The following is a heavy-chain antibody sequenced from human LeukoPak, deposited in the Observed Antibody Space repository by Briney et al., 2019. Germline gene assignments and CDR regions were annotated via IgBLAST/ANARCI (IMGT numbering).Heavy chain of an antibody. J-gene: IGHJ4*02. V-gene: IGHV4-34*01. CDR3: VGYYYGSGSYHNYPNFDY. D-gene: IGHD3-10*01. CDR2: INHRGST. Sequence: TASETLSLTCAVYGGSFSGHYGSWTRQPPGKGLEWIGEINHRGSTNYHPSLKSRVTISGDTSKNQFSLKLSSVTAADTAVYYCVGYYYGSGSYHNYPNFDYWGQGTLVTVSS. CDR1: GGSFSGHY.